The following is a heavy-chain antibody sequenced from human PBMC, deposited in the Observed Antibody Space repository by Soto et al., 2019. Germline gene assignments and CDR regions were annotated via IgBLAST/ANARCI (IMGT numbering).Heavy chain of an antibody. V-gene: IGHV4-39*02. J-gene: IGHJ5*02. CDR2: LRYGGET. CDR3: SRRAPEGFDP. CDR1: GDSISRSSYC. Sequence: SETLSLTCTVSGDSISRSSYCWGWIRQPPGKGLELIGSLRYGGETYYSPSLKSRVIVSVDSSKNHLSLNLSSVTAADTAVYYCSRRAPEGFDPWGQGTLVTVSS.